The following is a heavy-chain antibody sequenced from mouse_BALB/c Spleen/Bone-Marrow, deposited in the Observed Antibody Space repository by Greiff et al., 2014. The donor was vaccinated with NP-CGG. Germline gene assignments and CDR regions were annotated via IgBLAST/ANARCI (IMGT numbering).Heavy chain of an antibody. J-gene: IGHJ1*01. CDR2: INPSNGGT. Sequence: QVQLKESGAELVKPGASVKLSCKASGYTFTSYYMYWVKQRPGQSLEWIGGINPSNGGTNFNEKFKSKATLTVDKSSSTAYMQLSSLTSEDSAVYYCTRDHYYYGSSYWYFDVWGAGTTVTVSS. D-gene: IGHD1-1*01. V-gene: IGHV1S81*02. CDR1: GYTFTSYY. CDR3: TRDHYYYGSSYWYFDV.